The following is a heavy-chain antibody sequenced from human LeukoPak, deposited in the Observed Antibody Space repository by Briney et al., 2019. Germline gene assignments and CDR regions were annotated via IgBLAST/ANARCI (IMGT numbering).Heavy chain of an antibody. V-gene: IGHV3-23*01. Sequence: PGGSLRLSCAASGFTFTNYGMSWVRQAPGKGLEWVSSISISGYTTYYADSVRGRFTISRDNSKNTLYLRMNSLRAEDTAVYYCAKVDDGDYDSSGLSPNWFDPWGQGTLVTVSS. CDR1: GFTFTNYG. CDR3: AKVDDGDYDSSGLSPNWFDP. CDR2: ISISGYTT. J-gene: IGHJ5*02. D-gene: IGHD3-22*01.